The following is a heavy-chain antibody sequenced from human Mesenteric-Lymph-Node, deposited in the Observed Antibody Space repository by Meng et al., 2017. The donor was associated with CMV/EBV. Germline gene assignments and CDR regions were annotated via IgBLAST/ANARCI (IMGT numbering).Heavy chain of an antibody. CDR3: AKGSSSITIFAPYYYGMDV. J-gene: IGHJ6*02. Sequence: GSLRLSCTVSGGSISSSSYYWGWIRQPPGKGLEWIGSIYYSGSTYYNPSLKSRVTISVDTSKNQFSLKLSSVTAADTAVYYCAKGSSSITIFAPYYYGMDVWGQGTTVTVSS. V-gene: IGHV4-39*01. CDR2: IYYSGST. CDR1: GGSISSSSYY. D-gene: IGHD3-3*01.